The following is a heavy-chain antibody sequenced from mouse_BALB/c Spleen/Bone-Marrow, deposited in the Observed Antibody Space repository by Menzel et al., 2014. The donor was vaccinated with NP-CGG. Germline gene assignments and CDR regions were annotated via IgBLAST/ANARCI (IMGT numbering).Heavy chain of an antibody. D-gene: IGHD4-1*01. CDR1: GYKFSRYW. CDR2: ILPGSGST. J-gene: IGHJ3*01. CDR3: ARGVYWWFAY. Sequence: QVQLQQSGAELLKPGASVKISCMATGYKFSRYWIDWIKQRPGHGLEWIGEILPGSGSTNYNEKLRGKATFTADPSSNTAFLQLSSLASEDSAVYYCARGVYWWFAYWGQGTLVPVSA. V-gene: IGHV1-9*01.